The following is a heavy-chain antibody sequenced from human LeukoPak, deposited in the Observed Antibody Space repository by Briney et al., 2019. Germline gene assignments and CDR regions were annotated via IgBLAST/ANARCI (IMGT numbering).Heavy chain of an antibody. Sequence: GGSLRLSCAASGFTFSSYGMSWVRQAPGKGLEWVSSITVIGDGSTYVDSVQGRFTISRENSKNTLYLQMNSLRAEDTAVYYCAKNLLGSAAYSWYFDLWGRGALVTVSS. J-gene: IGHJ2*01. CDR2: ITVIGDGS. V-gene: IGHV3-23*01. D-gene: IGHD2-15*01. CDR3: AKNLLGSAAYSWYFDL. CDR1: GFTFSSYG.